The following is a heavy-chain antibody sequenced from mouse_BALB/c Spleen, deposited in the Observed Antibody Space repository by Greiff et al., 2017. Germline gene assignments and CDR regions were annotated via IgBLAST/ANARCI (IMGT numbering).Heavy chain of an antibody. J-gene: IGHJ3*01. Sequence: EVKLQESGGDLVKPGGSLKLSCAASGFTFSSYGMSWVRQTPDKRLEWVATISSGGSYTYYPDSVKGRFTISRDNAKNTLYLQMSSLKSEDTAMYYCASPIYYDYDGWFAYWGQGTLVTVSA. D-gene: IGHD2-4*01. CDR2: ISSGGSYT. CDR1: GFTFSSYG. V-gene: IGHV5-6*01. CDR3: ASPIYYDYDGWFAY.